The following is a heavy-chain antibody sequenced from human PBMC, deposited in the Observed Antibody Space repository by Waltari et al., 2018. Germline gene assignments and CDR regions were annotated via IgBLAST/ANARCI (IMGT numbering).Heavy chain of an antibody. J-gene: IGHJ4*02. Sequence: EVQLLESGGGLVQPGGSLRLSCAASGFTFSSYAMSWVRQAPGKGLEWVSVISSGGSTYYADSVKGRFTISRDNSKNTLYLQMNSLRAEDTAVYYCAKDPSGIAVAGTGDYWGQGTLVTVSS. CDR2: ISSGGST. CDR1: GFTFSSYA. CDR3: AKDPSGIAVAGTGDY. V-gene: IGHV3-23*03. D-gene: IGHD6-19*01.